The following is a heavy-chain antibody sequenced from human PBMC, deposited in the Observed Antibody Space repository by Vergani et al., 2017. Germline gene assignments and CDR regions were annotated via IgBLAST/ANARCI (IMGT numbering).Heavy chain of an antibody. J-gene: IGHJ4*02. CDR3: ARNYDFWSGFIDTRFDY. V-gene: IGHV1-18*01. Sequence: QVQLVQSGAEVKTPGASVKVSCKASGYTFTSYGISWVRQAPGQGLEWMGWISAYNGNTNYAQKLQGRVTMTTDTSTSTAYMELRSLRSADTAVYYCARNYDFWSGFIDTRFDYWGQGTLVTVSS. CDR1: GYTFTSYG. CDR2: ISAYNGNT. D-gene: IGHD3-3*01.